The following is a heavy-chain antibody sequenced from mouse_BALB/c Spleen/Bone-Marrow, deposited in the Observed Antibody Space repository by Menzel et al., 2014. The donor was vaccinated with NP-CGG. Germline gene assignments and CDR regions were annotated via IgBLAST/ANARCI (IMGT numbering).Heavy chain of an antibody. CDR2: XNPESNTI. CDR1: GFDFSRYW. V-gene: IGHV4-1*02. J-gene: IGHJ3*01. CDR3: AXXXXXXXXXX. Sequence: DVQLQESGGGLXQPGGSLKLSCAASGFDFSRYWMSWVRQXPGKGLQWIGEXNPESNTINYTPSLKDKFIISRDNAKNTLYLQMSKXXSEDTALYCCAXXXXXXXXXXXGQGTLVTXSA.